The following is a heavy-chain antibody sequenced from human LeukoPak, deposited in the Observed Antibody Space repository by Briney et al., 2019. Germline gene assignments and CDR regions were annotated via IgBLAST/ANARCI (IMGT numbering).Heavy chain of an antibody. D-gene: IGHD5-18*01. CDR1: GSTFSSYG. Sequence: GGSLRLSCAASGSTFSSYGMHWVRQAPGKGLEWVANIKEDGSEKNYVDSVKGRFTISRDNAKNSLYLQMNSLRAEDTAVYYCARDAGYGYDRFDYWGQGTQVTVSS. CDR2: IKEDGSEK. CDR3: ARDAGYGYDRFDY. J-gene: IGHJ4*02. V-gene: IGHV3-7*01.